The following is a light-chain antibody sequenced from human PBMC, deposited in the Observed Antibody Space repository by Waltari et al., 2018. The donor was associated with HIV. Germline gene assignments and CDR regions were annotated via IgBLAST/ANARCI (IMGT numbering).Light chain of an antibody. CDR1: YSNIGNDN. Sequence: QSVLTQPPSASGAPGQRVTISCSGSYSNIGNDNVYWFQHLPGTAPRLLIYKNFYRPSGVPDRFSGSKYGTTASLAISGLRSEDEADYYCTGWDASLSEYVFGTGTRVTVL. CDR3: TGWDASLSEYV. CDR2: KNF. V-gene: IGLV1-47*01. J-gene: IGLJ1*01.